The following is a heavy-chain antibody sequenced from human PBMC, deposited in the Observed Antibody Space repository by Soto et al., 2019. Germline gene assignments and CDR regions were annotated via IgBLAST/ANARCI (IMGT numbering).Heavy chain of an antibody. CDR2: IIGSGGTT. D-gene: IGHD2-15*01. CDR1: GFTFSSRA. V-gene: IGHV3-23*01. Sequence: EVQLLESGGGLVQPGGSLRLSCAASGFTFSSRAMSWVRQAPGKGLEWVSSIIGSGGTTYYADSVKGRFTISRDNSKNTLYLQMNSLGAEATAVYYCAKGSGYDFYYGLDVWGQGTAVTVSS. CDR3: AKGSGYDFYYGLDV. J-gene: IGHJ6*02.